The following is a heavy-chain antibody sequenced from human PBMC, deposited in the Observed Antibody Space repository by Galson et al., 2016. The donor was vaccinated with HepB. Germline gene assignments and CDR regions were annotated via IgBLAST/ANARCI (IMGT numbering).Heavy chain of an antibody. Sequence: HSGADPEQPMESLTISCQCSGYKFTSDWIGWVRQVPGKGVERLATLYPGDSDTRYSPSFQGQVTISVDKSISTAYLQWSSLKASARAMSYCARHELHSNSWYMDSWGQGTLVTVSS. CDR1: GYKFTSDW. CDR2: LYPGDSDT. J-gene: IGHJ4*02. CDR3: ARHELHSNSWYMDS. D-gene: IGHD6-13*01. V-gene: IGHV5-51*01.